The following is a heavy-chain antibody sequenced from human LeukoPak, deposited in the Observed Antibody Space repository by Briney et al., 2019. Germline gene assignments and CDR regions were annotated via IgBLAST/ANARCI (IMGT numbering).Heavy chain of an antibody. CDR1: GYSFTSYW. D-gene: IGHD3-22*01. CDR3: ASWYDSSGYYY. CDR2: IYPGDSVT. Sequence: KPGESLKLSCKGSGYSFTSYWIGWVRQMPGKGLEWVGIIYPGDSVTRYSPSFKGQLTISGDNPNSTAYLKWSSLTASDTAMYYCASWYDSSGYYYWGEGSLVSFSS. J-gene: IGHJ4*02. V-gene: IGHV5-51*04.